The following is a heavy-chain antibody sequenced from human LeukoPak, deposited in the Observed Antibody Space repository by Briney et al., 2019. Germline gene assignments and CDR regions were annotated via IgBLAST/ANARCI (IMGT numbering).Heavy chain of an antibody. Sequence: SETLSLTCAVYGGSFSGYYWSWIRQPPGKGLEWIGEIDHSGSTNYNPSLKSRVTISVDTSKNQFSLKLSSVTAADTAVYYCARGLSPSDFDYWGQGTLVTVSS. J-gene: IGHJ4*02. V-gene: IGHV4-34*01. D-gene: IGHD3-10*01. CDR2: IDHSGST. CDR3: ARGLSPSDFDY. CDR1: GGSFSGYY.